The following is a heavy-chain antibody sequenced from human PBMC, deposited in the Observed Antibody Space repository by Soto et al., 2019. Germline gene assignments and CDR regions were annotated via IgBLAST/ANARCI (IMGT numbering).Heavy chain of an antibody. D-gene: IGHD4-17*01. CDR1: GGSFSGYY. Sequence: SETLSLTCAVYGGSFSGYYWSWIRQPPGKGLEWIGEINHSGSTNYNPSLKSRVTISVDTSKNQFSLKLSSVTAADTAVYYCARAIYGGGAFDIWGQGTMATVSS. CDR3: ARAIYGGGAFDI. V-gene: IGHV4-34*01. CDR2: INHSGST. J-gene: IGHJ3*02.